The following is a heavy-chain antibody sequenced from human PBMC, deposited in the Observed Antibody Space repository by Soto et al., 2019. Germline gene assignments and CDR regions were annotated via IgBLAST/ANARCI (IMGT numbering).Heavy chain of an antibody. J-gene: IGHJ6*02. CDR2: ISAYNGNT. CDR3: AKDTNFGVVRYYYYGMDV. CDR1: GYTFTSYG. Sequence: ASVKVYCRASGYTFTSYGISWVRQAPGQVLEWMGWISAYNGNTNYAQKLQGRVTMTTDTSTSTAYMELRSLRAEDTAVYYCAKDTNFGVVRYYYYGMDVWGQGTTVTVSS. D-gene: IGHD3-3*01. V-gene: IGHV1-18*01.